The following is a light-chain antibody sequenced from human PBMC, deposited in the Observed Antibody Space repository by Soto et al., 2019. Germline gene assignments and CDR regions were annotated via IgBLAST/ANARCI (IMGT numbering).Light chain of an antibody. J-gene: IGKJ1*01. V-gene: IGKV3-20*01. CDR3: QQYGSSPPT. Sequence: EIVLTQSPGTLSLSPGERATLSCRASQSVSTNYLAWYQRKPGQAPRLLIYGASSRATVIPDRFSGSGSGTDFTLTMTRLEPEDFAVYYCQQYGSSPPTFGQGTKVEIK. CDR2: GAS. CDR1: QSVSTNY.